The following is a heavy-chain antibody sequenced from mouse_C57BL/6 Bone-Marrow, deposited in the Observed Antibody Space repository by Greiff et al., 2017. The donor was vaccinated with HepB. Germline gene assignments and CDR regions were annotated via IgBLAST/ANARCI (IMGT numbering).Heavy chain of an antibody. V-gene: IGHV1-76*01. CDR1: GYTFTDYY. J-gene: IGHJ2*01. CDR3: ARTGREYFDY. D-gene: IGHD4-1*01. Sequence: QVQLQQSGAELVRPGASVKLSCKASGYTFTDYYINWVKQRPGQGLEWIARIYPGSGNTYYNEKFKGKATLTAEKSSSTAYMQLSSLTSEDSAVYVCARTGREYFDYWGQGTTLTVSS. CDR2: IYPGSGNT.